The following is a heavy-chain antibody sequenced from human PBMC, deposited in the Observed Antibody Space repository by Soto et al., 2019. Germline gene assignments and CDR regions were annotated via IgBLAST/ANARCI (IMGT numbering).Heavy chain of an antibody. Sequence: QVQLVESGGGVVQPGRSLRLSCAASGFTFSSYAMHWVRQAPGKGLEWVAVISYDGSNKYYADSVKGRFTISRDNSKNTLYLQMNSLRAEDTAVYYCARGPSRYSSGWYGSVVSYCYYGMDVWGQGTTVTVSS. V-gene: IGHV3-30-3*01. CDR3: ARGPSRYSSGWYGSVVSYCYYGMDV. CDR1: GFTFSSYA. CDR2: ISYDGSNK. D-gene: IGHD6-19*01. J-gene: IGHJ6*02.